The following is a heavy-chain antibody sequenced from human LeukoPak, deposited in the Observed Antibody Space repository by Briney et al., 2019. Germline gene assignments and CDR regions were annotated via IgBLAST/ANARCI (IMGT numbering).Heavy chain of an antibody. CDR2: IRTFNGNT. J-gene: IGHJ6*02. CDR1: GYTFTTHG. Sequence: ASVKVSCKASGYTFTTHGITWVRQAPGQGLEWMGWIRTFNGNTNYAQKFRGRVTMTTDTSTSTSYLELTGLTSADTARYYCARGFFGTGTYLYYYGMDVWGQGTTVTVSS. D-gene: IGHD3-16*02. CDR3: ARGFFGTGTYLYYYGMDV. V-gene: IGHV1-18*01.